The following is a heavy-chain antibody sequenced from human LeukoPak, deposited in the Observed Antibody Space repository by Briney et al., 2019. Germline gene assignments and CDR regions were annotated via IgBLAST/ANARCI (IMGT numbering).Heavy chain of an antibody. CDR3: ARVERYCTNGVCYPNWFDP. V-gene: IGHV4-31*03. CDR1: GGSISSGGYY. Sequence: TSETLSLTCTVSGGSISSGGYYWSWIRQHPGKGLEWIGYIYYSGSTYYNPSLKSRVTISVDTSKNQFSLKLSSVTAADTAVYYCARVERYCTNGVCYPNWFDPWGQGTLVTVSS. J-gene: IGHJ5*02. D-gene: IGHD2-8*01. CDR2: IYYSGST.